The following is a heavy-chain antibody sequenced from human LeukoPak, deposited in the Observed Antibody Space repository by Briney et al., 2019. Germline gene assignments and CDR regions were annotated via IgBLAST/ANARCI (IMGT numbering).Heavy chain of an antibody. D-gene: IGHD3-22*01. J-gene: IGHJ4*02. CDR2: IYYSGST. CDR1: GGSISSSSYY. V-gene: IGHV4-39*02. CDR3: ARDAMIVVDYFDY. Sequence: SETLSLTCTVTGGSISSSSYYWGWIRQPPGKGLEWIGSIYYSGSTYYNPSLKSRVTISVDTSKNQFSLKLSSVTAADTAVYYCARDAMIVVDYFDYWGQGTLVTVSS.